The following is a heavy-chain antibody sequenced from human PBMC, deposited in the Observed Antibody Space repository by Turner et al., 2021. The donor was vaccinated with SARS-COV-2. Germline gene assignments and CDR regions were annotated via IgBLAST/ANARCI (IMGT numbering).Heavy chain of an antibody. V-gene: IGHV1-24*01. CDR1: GYTLIELS. CDR3: ATGYAYYGGDCSIHY. J-gene: IGHJ4*02. CDR2: FDPEDGET. Sequence: QVQLVQSGAEVKKPGASVKVSCKVSGYTLIELSMHWVRQAPGKGLEWMGGFDPEDGETIYAQKFHGRVTMTEDTSTDTAYMELSSLRSEDTAVYYCATGYAYYGGDCSIHYWGQGTLVTVSS. D-gene: IGHD2-21*02.